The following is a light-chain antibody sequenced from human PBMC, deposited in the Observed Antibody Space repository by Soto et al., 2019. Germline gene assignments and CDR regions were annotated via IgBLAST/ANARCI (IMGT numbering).Light chain of an antibody. CDR1: QSVSTY. Sequence: EIVLTQSPATLSLSPVERATLSCRASQSVSTYLAWYQQKPGQAPRLLIYDASVRATGTPARFSGSGSGTDFTLTISSLEPEDFALYYCQQRSTWPTFGQGTRLEIK. CDR2: DAS. V-gene: IGKV3-11*01. CDR3: QQRSTWPT. J-gene: IGKJ5*01.